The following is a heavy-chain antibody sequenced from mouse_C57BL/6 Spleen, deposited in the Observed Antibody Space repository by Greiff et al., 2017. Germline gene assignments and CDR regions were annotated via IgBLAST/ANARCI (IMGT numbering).Heavy chain of an antibody. CDR3: ACYYSNYEGYYAMDY. V-gene: IGHV1-4*01. CDR1: GYTFTSYT. D-gene: IGHD2-5*01. Sequence: QVQLKQSGAELARPGASVEMSCKASGYTFTSYTMHWVKQRPGQGLEWIGYINPSSGYTKYNQKFKDKATLTADKSSSTAYMQLSSLTSEDSAVYYCACYYSNYEGYYAMDYWGQGTSVTVSS. CDR2: INPSSGYT. J-gene: IGHJ4*01.